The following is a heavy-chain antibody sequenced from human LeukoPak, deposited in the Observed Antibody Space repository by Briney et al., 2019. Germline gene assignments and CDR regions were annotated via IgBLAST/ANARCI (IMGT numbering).Heavy chain of an antibody. CDR1: GFNFNRYW. CDR3: AKAYSTNLAIEY. D-gene: IGHD2-8*01. V-gene: IGHV3-7*01. J-gene: IGHJ4*02. CDR2: IKLDGDEK. Sequence: PGGSLRLSCVASGFNFNRYWMSWVRQAPGKGLEWVANIKLDGDEKYYVDSVKGRFTVSRDNAKTSLYLQMNSLRAEDTAVYYCAKAYSTNLAIEYWGQGTLVTVSS.